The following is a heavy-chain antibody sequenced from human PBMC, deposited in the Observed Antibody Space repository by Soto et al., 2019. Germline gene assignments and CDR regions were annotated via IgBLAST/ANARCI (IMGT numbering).Heavy chain of an antibody. D-gene: IGHD2-21*01. CDR3: AIEKRYSLFDP. CDR2: ISYDGSNK. J-gene: IGHJ5*02. CDR1: GFTFSSYG. V-gene: IGHV3-30*03. Sequence: PGGSLRLSCAASGFTFSSYGMHWVRQAPGKGLEWVAVISYDGSNKYYADSVKGRFTISRDNSKNTLYLQMNSLRAEDTAVYYCAIEKRYSLFDPWGQGTLVTVSS.